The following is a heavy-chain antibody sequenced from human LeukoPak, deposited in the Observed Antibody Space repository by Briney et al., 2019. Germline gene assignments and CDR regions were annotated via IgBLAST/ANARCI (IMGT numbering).Heavy chain of an antibody. D-gene: IGHD6-6*01. CDR2: ISGPGDKT. V-gene: IGHV3-23*01. CDR1: GFTFSSFD. CDR3: AKPTIPARPFLTYLYYYLDV. J-gene: IGHJ6*03. Sequence: GGSLRLSCAASGFTFSSFDMSWVRQAPGRGLEWISSISGPGDKTHYTDSVKGRFTISRDNSKNTLYLYMNTLRAADTAVYYCAKPTIPARPFLTYLYYYLDVWGEGATVIVSS.